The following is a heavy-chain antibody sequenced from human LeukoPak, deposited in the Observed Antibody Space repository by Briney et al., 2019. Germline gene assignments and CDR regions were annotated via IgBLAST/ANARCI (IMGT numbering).Heavy chain of an antibody. CDR2: IYYSGNT. J-gene: IGHJ3*01. CDR3: ARHWYGGAFDV. D-gene: IGHD1-14*01. CDR1: GGSISIDTFY. V-gene: IGHV4-39*01. Sequence: SETLSLTCTVSGGSISIDTFYWGWIRQPPGKGLEWIGSIYYSGNTYYNPSVETRVTISVDTSKNQFSLKLTSVTAADTAVYYCARHWYGGAFDVWGQGSMVTVSS.